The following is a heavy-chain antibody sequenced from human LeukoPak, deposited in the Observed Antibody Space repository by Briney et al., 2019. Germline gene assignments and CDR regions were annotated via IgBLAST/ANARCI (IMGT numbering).Heavy chain of an antibody. Sequence: SETLSLTCTVSGGSISSSSYYLGWIRQPPGKGLEWIGNIYYTGSTYYNASLQSRVTISIDMSKNQFSLRLSSVTAADTAMYYCVKSGGYGLIDYWGQGTLVTVSS. CDR3: VKSGGYGLIDY. CDR2: IYYTGST. D-gene: IGHD6-19*01. CDR1: GGSISSSSYY. J-gene: IGHJ4*02. V-gene: IGHV4-39*01.